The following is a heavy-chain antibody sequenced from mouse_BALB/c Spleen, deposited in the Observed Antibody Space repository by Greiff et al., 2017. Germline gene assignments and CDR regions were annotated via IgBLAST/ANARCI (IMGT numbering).Heavy chain of an antibody. V-gene: IGHV5-17*02. CDR3: ARGYYGNYNNAMDY. J-gene: IGHJ4*01. D-gene: IGHD2-1*01. CDR2: ISSGSSTI. CDR1: GFTFSSFG. Sequence: EVHLVESGGGLVQPGGSLKLSCAASGFTFSSFGMHWVRQAPEKGLEWVAYISSGSSTIYYADTVKGRFTISRDNPKNTLFLQMTSLRSEDTAMYYCARGYYGNYNNAMDYWGQGTSVTVSS.